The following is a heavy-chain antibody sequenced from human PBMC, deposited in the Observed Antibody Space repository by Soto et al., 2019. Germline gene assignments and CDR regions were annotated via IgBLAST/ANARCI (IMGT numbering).Heavy chain of an antibody. CDR1: GYSFTIYL. D-gene: IGHD5-18*01. J-gene: IGHJ6*02. CDR2: IDPSDSYT. V-gene: IGHV5-10-1*01. Sequence: PGESLKISCKGSGYSFTIYLISWVRQMPGKGLEWMGRIDPSDSYTNYSPSFQGHVTISADKSISTAYLQWSSLKASDTAMYYCARTSMQSRGYSYGHGGMDVWGQGTTVTVSS. CDR3: ARTSMQSRGYSYGHGGMDV.